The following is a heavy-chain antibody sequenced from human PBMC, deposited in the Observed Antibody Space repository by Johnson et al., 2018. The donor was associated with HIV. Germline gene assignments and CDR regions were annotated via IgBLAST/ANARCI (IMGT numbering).Heavy chain of an antibody. D-gene: IGHD7-27*01. CDR3: ARDTGVNIPGAFDI. J-gene: IGHJ3*02. CDR2: IRYDGSN. V-gene: IGHV3-33*01. CDR1: GFTFSSYG. Sequence: QVQLVESGGGVVQPGRSLRLSCAASGFTFSSYGMHWVRQAPGKGLEWVAFIRYDGSNDYADSVKGRFTISRDNAKNPLYLQMNSLRAEDTAVYYCARDTGVNIPGAFDIWGQGTMVTVSS.